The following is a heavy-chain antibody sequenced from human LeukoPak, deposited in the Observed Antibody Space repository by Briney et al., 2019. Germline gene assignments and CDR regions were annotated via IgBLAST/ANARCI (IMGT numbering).Heavy chain of an antibody. CDR2: ISSSSIYI. J-gene: IGHJ5*02. CDR3: ARDDGIAAAGRGDWFDP. D-gene: IGHD6-13*01. V-gene: IGHV3-21*01. Sequence: GGSLRLSCAASGFTFSLYAMNWVRQAPGEGLEWVSSISSSSIYIYYADSVKGRFTISRDNAKNSLYLQMNSLRAEDTAVYYCARDDGIAAAGRGDWFDPWGQGTLVTVSS. CDR1: GFTFSLYA.